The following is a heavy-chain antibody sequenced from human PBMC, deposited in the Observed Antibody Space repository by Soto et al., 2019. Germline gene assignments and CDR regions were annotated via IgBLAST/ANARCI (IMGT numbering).Heavy chain of an antibody. D-gene: IGHD2-15*01. V-gene: IGHV4-34*01. CDR1: GGSFSGYY. Sequence: SETLSLTCAVYGGSFSGYYWSWIRQPPGKGLEWIGEINHSGSTNSNPSLKSRVTVSVDTSKNQFSLKLISVTAADTAVYYCARGPYCSGGSCYSKWFDPWGQGTLVTVSS. CDR2: INHSGST. CDR3: ARGPYCSGGSCYSKWFDP. J-gene: IGHJ5*02.